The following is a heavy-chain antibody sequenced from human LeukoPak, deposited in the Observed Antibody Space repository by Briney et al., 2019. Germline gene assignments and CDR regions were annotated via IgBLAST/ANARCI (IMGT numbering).Heavy chain of an antibody. CDR3: ARRMTVSATNWFDP. CDR1: GASISSSF. J-gene: IGHJ5*02. V-gene: IGHV4-59*01. CDR2: IYYTGNT. Sequence: PSETLSLTCTVSGASISSSFWTWIRQSPGKGLEWLGYIYYTGNTNLNPSLKSRLTISLDTSKNQFSLRLSSVTAADTAIYYCARRMTVSATNWFDPWGQGTLVTVSP. D-gene: IGHD5/OR15-5a*01.